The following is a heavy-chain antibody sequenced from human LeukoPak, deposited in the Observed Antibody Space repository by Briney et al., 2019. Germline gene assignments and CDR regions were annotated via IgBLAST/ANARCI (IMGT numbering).Heavy chain of an antibody. CDR3: ARVYSSSSPFDY. V-gene: IGHV1-46*01. CDR2: INPSGGST. Sequence: ASVKVSCKASGYTFTSYYMHWVRQAPGQGLEWMGIINPSGGSTIYAQKFQGRVTTTRGTSTSTVYMELSSLRSEDTAVYYCARVYSSSSPFDYWGQGTLVTVSS. D-gene: IGHD6-6*01. J-gene: IGHJ4*02. CDR1: GYTFTSYY.